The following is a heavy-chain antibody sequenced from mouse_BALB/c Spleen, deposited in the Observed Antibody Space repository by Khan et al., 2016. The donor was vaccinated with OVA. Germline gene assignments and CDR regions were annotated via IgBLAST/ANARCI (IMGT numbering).Heavy chain of an antibody. J-gene: IGHJ4*01. V-gene: IGHV1-4*01. CDR2: INPSNAYT. D-gene: IGHD1-1*01. Sequence: QVQLKQSGAELARPGASVKMSCKASGYTFTSYSMHWIKQRPGQGLEWIGNINPSNAYTNYNQKFKDKATLTADKSSSTAYMQLSSLTSEDSAVYYSATDFHYYGSRGALDYWGQGTSVTVSS. CDR1: GYTFTSYS. CDR3: ATDFHYYGSRGALDY.